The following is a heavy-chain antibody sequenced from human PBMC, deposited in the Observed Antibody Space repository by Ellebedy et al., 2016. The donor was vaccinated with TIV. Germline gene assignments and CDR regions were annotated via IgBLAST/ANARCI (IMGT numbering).Heavy chain of an antibody. D-gene: IGHD3-10*01. V-gene: IGHV6-1*01. Sequence: MPSETLSLTCAISGDNVSSNSAAWNWIRQSPSRGLEWLGRTYYRSKWYSDYAVSVKSRITINPDTSKNQFSLQLNSVTPEDTAVYYCARNDPYYYGSSNWFDPWGQGTLVTVSS. CDR2: TYYRSKWYS. CDR1: GDNVSSNSAA. CDR3: ARNDPYYYGSSNWFDP. J-gene: IGHJ5*02.